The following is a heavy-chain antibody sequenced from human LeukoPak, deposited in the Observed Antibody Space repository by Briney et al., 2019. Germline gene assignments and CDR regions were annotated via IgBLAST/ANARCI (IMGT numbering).Heavy chain of an antibody. CDR1: GFTFSSYA. CDR3: AKDLMTPVTPPYTWFDP. D-gene: IGHD4-17*01. V-gene: IGHV3-23*01. J-gene: IGHJ5*02. Sequence: PGGSLRLSCAASGFTFSSYAMSWVRQAPGEGLEWVSTISSSGDSTYYVDSVKGRFTISRDKSKNTLYLQMNSLRAEDTAVYYCAKDLMTPVTPPYTWFDPWGQGTLVTVSS. CDR2: ISSSGDST.